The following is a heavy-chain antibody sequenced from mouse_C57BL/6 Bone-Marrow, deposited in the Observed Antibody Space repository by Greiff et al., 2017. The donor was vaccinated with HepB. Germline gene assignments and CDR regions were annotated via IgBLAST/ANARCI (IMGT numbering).Heavy chain of an antibody. CDR3: ATFYYDLWFAY. V-gene: IGHV5-6*02. J-gene: IGHJ3*01. CDR2: ISSGGSYT. D-gene: IGHD2-4*01. Sequence: EVKLVESGGDLVKPGGSLKLSCAASGFTFSSYGMSWVRQTPDKRLEWVATISSGGSYTYYPDSVKGRFTISRDNAKNTLYLQMSSLKSEDTAMYYCATFYYDLWFAYWGQGTRVTVSA. CDR1: GFTFSSYG.